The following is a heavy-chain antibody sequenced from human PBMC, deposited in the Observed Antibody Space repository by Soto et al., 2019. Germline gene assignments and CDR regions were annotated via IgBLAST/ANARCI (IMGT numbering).Heavy chain of an antibody. V-gene: IGHV3-30*03. Sequence: QVQLVESGGGVVQPGRSLRLSCAASGFTFSSYGMHWVRQAPGKGLEWVAVISYDGSNKYYADSVKGRFTISRDNSKNTLYLQMNSLRAEDTAVYYCADGGSWRRPDDFDYWGPGTLVTVSS. CDR1: GFTFSSYG. CDR2: ISYDGSNK. D-gene: IGHD3-10*01. J-gene: IGHJ4*02. CDR3: ADGGSWRRPDDFDY.